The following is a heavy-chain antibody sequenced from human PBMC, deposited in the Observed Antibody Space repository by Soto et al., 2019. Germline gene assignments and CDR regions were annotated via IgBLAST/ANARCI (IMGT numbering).Heavy chain of an antibody. CDR2: INHRGTI. J-gene: IGHJ3*01. D-gene: IGHD3-22*01. CDR1: GGSLSGDS. CDR3: ARKRVPLSDDYESTGYDGAFDV. Sequence: PSETLSLTCAVKGGSLSGDSWSWIRQPPGKGLEWIGEINHRGTINYNPSLRSRVIMSVDTSKNEFSLKLRSVTAADTAVYYCARKRVPLSDDYESTGYDGAFDVWGQGTMVTVSS. V-gene: IGHV4-34*01.